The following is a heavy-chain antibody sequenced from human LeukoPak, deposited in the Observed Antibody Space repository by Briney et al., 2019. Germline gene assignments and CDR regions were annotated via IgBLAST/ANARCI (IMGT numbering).Heavy chain of an antibody. CDR1: GYTFTSYY. J-gene: IGHJ6*03. CDR2: INPSGGST. D-gene: IGHD4-11*01. V-gene: IGHV1-46*01. CDR3: ARVSYSNYYYYYMDV. Sequence: GASVKVSCKASGYTFTSYYMHWVRQAPGQGLEWMGIINPSGGSTSYAQKFQGRVTMTRDTSTSTVYMELSSLRSEDTAVYYCARVSYSNYYYYYMDVWGKGTTVTVSS.